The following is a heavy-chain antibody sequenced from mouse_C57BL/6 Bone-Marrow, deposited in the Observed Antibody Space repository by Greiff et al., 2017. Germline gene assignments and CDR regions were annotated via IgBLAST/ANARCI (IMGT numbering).Heavy chain of an antibody. CDR2: INPSTGGT. CDR1: GYSFTGYY. D-gene: IGHD1-1*01. J-gene: IGHJ2*01. CDR3: ARALLITTVARRNFDY. Sequence: EVKLQQSGPELVKPGASVKISCKASGYSFTGYYMNWVKQSPEKSLEWIGEINPSTGGTTYNQKFKAKATLTVDKSSSTAYMQLKSLTSEDSAVYYCARALLITTVARRNFDYWGQGTTLTVSS. V-gene: IGHV1-42*01.